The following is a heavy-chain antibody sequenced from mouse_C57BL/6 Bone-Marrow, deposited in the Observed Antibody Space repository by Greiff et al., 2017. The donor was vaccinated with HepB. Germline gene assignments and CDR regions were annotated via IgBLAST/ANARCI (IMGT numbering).Heavy chain of an antibody. CDR3: ARHRVWYFDV. V-gene: IGHV5-12*01. CDR2: ISNGGGST. D-gene: IGHD3-3*01. J-gene: IGHJ1*03. CDR1: GFTFSDYY. Sequence: EVHLVESGGGLVQPGGSLKLSCAASGFTFSDYYMYWVRQTPEKRLEWVAYISNGGGSTYYPDTVKGRFTISRDNAKNTLYLQMSRLKSEDTAMYYCARHRVWYFDVWGTGTTVTVSS.